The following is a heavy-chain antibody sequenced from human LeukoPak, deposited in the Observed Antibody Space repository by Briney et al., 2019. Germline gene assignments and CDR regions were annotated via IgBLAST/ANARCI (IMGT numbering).Heavy chain of an antibody. CDR3: ARARSGYYGDY. CDR2: VSGSGGST. D-gene: IGHD5-12*01. V-gene: IGHV3-23*01. Sequence: GGSLRLSCAASGFTFSSYAMSWVRQAPGKGLEWVSTVSGSGGSTDYADSVKGRFTISRDNSKNTLYLQMNSLRAEDTAVYYCARARSGYYGDYWGQGTLVTVSS. J-gene: IGHJ4*02. CDR1: GFTFSSYA.